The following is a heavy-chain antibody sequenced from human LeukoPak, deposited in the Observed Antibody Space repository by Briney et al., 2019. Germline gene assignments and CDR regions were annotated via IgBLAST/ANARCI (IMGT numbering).Heavy chain of an antibody. CDR3: ARSPGPYCGGDCYRFDY. D-gene: IGHD2-21*02. Sequence: GGSLRPSCAASGFTFSSYAMHWVRQAPGKGLEWVAVISYDGSNKYYADSVKGRFTISRDNSKNTLYLQMNSLRAEDTAVYYCARSPGPYCGGDCYRFDYWGQGTLVTVSS. CDR2: ISYDGSNK. J-gene: IGHJ4*02. CDR1: GFTFSSYA. V-gene: IGHV3-30*01.